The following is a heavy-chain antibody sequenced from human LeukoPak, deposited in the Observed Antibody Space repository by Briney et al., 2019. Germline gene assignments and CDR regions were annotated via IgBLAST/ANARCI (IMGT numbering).Heavy chain of an antibody. J-gene: IGHJ4*02. Sequence: SETLSLTCTVSGYSISSGYYWGWIRQPPGEGLEWIGSIYHSGSTYYNPSLKSRVTISVDTSKNQFSLKLSSVTAADTAVYYCARDPYCSSTSCYPSWGQGTLVTVSS. CDR1: GYSISSGYY. CDR2: IYHSGST. D-gene: IGHD2-2*01. CDR3: ARDPYCSSTSCYPS. V-gene: IGHV4-38-2*02.